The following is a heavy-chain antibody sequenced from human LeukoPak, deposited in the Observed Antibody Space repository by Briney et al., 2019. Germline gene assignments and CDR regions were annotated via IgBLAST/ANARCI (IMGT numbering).Heavy chain of an antibody. Sequence: SSETLSLTCTVSGSSISSGSYYWHWIRQPAGKGLEWIGRISTSGITKYNPSLKSRVTIPVDTSKNQFSLKLSSVTAADTAVYYCARGPDYSNYVDYWGQGTLVTVSS. CDR3: ARGPDYSNYVDY. V-gene: IGHV4-61*02. J-gene: IGHJ4*02. CDR2: ISTSGIT. CDR1: GSSISSGSYY. D-gene: IGHD4-11*01.